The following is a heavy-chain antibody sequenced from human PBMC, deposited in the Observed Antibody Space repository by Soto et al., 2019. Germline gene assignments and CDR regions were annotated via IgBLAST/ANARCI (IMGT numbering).Heavy chain of an antibody. D-gene: IGHD2-15*01. CDR3: TRMPPNQYCRGGSCSAFDI. CDR1: GFAFGDFA. J-gene: IGHJ3*02. Sequence: EVQLVESGGGLVQPGRSLRLSCAASGFAFGDFAMIWFRQSPGRGLECLGFITSRRYGGTAESAASVRGRFTISRDDSQSVAYLQMNSLKTDDTGIYYCTRMPPNQYCRGGSCSAFDIWGQGTTVTVSS. V-gene: IGHV3-49*03. CDR2: ITSRRYGGTA.